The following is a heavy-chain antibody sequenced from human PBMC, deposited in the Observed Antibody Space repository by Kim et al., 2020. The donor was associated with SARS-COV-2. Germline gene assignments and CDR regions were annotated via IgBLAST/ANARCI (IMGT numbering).Heavy chain of an antibody. D-gene: IGHD1-26*01. J-gene: IGHJ6*02. CDR1: GGSFSGYY. V-gene: IGHV4-34*01. Sequence: SETLSLTCAVYGGSFSGYYWSWIRQPPGKGLEWIGEINHSGSTNYNPSLKSRVTISVDTSKNQFSLQLSSVTAADTAVYYCARGGNGGSYGVRYYYYYYGMDVWGQGTTVTVSS. CDR3: ARGGNGGSYGVRYYYYYYGMDV. CDR2: INHSGST.